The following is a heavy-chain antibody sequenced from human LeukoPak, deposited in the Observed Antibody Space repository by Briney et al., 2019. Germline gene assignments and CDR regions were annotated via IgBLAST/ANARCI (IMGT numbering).Heavy chain of an antibody. V-gene: IGHV3-7*04. CDR1: GFTFSNAW. J-gene: IGHJ4*02. CDR2: IKQDGSEK. D-gene: IGHD6-13*01. Sequence: GGSLRLSCAASGFTFSNAWMSWVRQAPGKGLEWVANIKQDGSEKYYEDSVKGRFTISRDNAKNSLYLQMNSLRAEDTAVYYCARGESRQLVRGFDYWGQGTLVTVSS. CDR3: ARGESRQLVRGFDY.